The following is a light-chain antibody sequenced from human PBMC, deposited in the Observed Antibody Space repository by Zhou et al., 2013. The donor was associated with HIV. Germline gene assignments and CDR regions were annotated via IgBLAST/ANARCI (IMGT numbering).Light chain of an antibody. CDR3: QQYGSSPLT. Sequence: EIVLTQSPGMLSLSPGDRATLSCRTSETIYSAYLAWYQQTPGQAPRLLIYGATSRATDIPDRFSGSGSGADFTLTISRLEPEDFVVYYCQQYGSSPLTFGGGTKVEIK. V-gene: IGKV3-20*01. CDR2: GAT. J-gene: IGKJ4*01. CDR1: ETIYSAY.